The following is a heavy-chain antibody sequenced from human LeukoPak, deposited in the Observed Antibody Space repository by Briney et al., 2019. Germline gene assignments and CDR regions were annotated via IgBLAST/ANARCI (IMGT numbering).Heavy chain of an antibody. Sequence: GGSLRLSCAAAGFTFTSYAISWVRQAPGKGLEWVSAISPSGGSTYYPDSVKVRFTISRENSKNTLYLQVNSLRAEDTAVYFCAKEPTSRGSGRGYFDLWGRGTLVTVPS. J-gene: IGHJ2*01. CDR2: ISPSGGST. D-gene: IGHD6-19*01. CDR1: GFTFTSYA. CDR3: AKEPTSRGSGRGYFDL. V-gene: IGHV3-23*01.